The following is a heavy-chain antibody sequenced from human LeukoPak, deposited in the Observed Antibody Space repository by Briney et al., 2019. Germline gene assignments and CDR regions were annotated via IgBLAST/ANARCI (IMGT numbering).Heavy chain of an antibody. J-gene: IGHJ4*02. CDR2: IKNGGNDP. D-gene: IGHD2-21*02. Sequence: GGSLRLSCAASGFSFSIYAVGWVRQAPGKGLEWVSSIKNGGNDPFYADSVKGRFTISRDNSKNTLFLQLSSLRADDSAVYYCARGGHDFNPFYWWGQGTLVTVSS. V-gene: IGHV3-23*01. CDR3: ARGGHDFNPFYW. CDR1: GFSFSIYA.